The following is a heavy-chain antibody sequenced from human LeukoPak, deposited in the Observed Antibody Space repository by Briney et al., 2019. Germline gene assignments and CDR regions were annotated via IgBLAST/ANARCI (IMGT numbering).Heavy chain of an antibody. Sequence: GESLRLSCAASGLTFSDYSMNWVRQATGKGLEWVSYIDGSGGTIYYADSVKGRFTISRDNAKNSLDLQMNSLRDEDTAVYYCSRRFDCWGQGTLVTVSS. V-gene: IGHV3-48*02. CDR2: IDGSGGTI. J-gene: IGHJ4*02. CDR3: SRRFDC. CDR1: GLTFSDYS.